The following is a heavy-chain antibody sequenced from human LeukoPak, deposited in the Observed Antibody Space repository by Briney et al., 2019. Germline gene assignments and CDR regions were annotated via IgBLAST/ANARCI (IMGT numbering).Heavy chain of an antibody. Sequence: GASVKVSFNASGYTFTSYGISWVRQAPGQGLERMGLFIVYNENTNYAHNQQSRVTITTDTSTSTPYIDERSLRSDHTPVYHCGREDNTFQNWGQGTLVTVSS. CDR2: FIVYNENT. D-gene: IGHD1-1*01. CDR1: GYTFTSYG. CDR3: GREDNTFQN. J-gene: IGHJ1*01. V-gene: IGHV1-18*01.